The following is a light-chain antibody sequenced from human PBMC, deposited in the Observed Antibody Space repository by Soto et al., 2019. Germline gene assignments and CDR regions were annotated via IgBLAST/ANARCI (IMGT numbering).Light chain of an antibody. J-gene: IGLJ1*01. CDR3: CSYTSSSTPWV. CDR2: DVS. CDR1: SSDVGGYNY. V-gene: IGLV2-14*03. Sequence: SVLTQPASVSGSPGQSITISCTGTSSDVGGYNYVSWYQQHPGKAPKLIIYDVSDRPSGISSRFSASKSGNTASLTISGLQAEDEADYYCCSYTSSSTPWVFGAGTKVTVL.